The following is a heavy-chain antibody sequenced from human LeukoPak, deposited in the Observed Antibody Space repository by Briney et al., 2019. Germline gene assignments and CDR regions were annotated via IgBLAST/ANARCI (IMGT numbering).Heavy chain of an antibody. CDR2: MKPNDGNR. D-gene: IGHD6-19*01. CDR3: ARGDSVAGTSNYFDS. CDR1: GYTFTSFD. V-gene: IGHV1-8*01. J-gene: IGHJ5*01. Sequence: GASVKVSCKTSGYTFTSFDIHWVRQATGQGLEWMGWMKPNDGNRGFAQKFQGRLTMTSDTSLVTAYMELTSLTSDDTAVYYCARGDSVAGTSNYFDSWGQGTLATVSS.